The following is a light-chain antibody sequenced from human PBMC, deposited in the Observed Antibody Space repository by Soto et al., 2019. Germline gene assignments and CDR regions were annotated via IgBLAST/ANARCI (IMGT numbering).Light chain of an antibody. CDR3: QQRDIWPWT. CDR1: QSVNRY. CDR2: DAS. J-gene: IGKJ1*01. V-gene: IGKV3-11*01. Sequence: EIVFTQSPATLSLSPGERAKLCCWASQSVNRYLVWYQQKPGQAPRLLMYDASKRATGIPARFSGSGSGTDLTLTISSLETEDFAVYYCQQRDIWPWTFGQGTKVDIK.